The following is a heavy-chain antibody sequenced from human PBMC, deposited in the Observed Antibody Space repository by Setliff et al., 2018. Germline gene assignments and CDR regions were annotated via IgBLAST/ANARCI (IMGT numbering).Heavy chain of an antibody. CDR2: ISYDGSNK. V-gene: IGHV3-30*01. CDR1: GFTFSSYA. Sequence: GGSLRLSCAASGFTFSSYAMHWVRQAPGKGLEWVAVISYDGSNKYYADSVKGRFTISRDNSKNTLYLQMNSLRAEDTAVYYCASDSGWYIGDHNGNYFDYWGQGTLVTVSS. D-gene: IGHD6-19*01. J-gene: IGHJ4*02. CDR3: ASDSGWYIGDHNGNYFDY.